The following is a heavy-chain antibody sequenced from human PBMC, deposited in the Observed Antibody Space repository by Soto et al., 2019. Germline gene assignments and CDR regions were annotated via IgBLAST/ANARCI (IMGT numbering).Heavy chain of an antibody. V-gene: IGHV4-59*08. D-gene: IGHD4-4*01. Sequence: SETLSLTCTVSGVSISSYYWSWIRQPPGKGLEWIGYIYYSGSTNYNPSLKSRVTISVDTSKNQFSLKLSSVTAADTAVYYCARLLGQNDYSNPSIVYYYYYMDVWGKGTTVTVSS. J-gene: IGHJ6*03. CDR1: GVSISSYY. CDR2: IYYSGST. CDR3: ARLLGQNDYSNPSIVYYYYYMDV.